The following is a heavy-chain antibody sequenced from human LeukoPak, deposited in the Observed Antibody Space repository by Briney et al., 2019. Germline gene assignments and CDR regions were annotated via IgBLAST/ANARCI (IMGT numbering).Heavy chain of an antibody. CDR3: ARDRGSSWYVDY. Sequence: ASVKVSCKASGYTFINYGITWVRQAPGQGLEWMGWINPSSGGTEYAQKFQGRVTMTGDTSISTAYMELSRLRSDDTAVYYCARDRGSSWYVDYWGQGTLVTVSS. V-gene: IGHV1-2*02. CDR2: INPSSGGT. D-gene: IGHD6-13*01. CDR1: GYTFINYG. J-gene: IGHJ4*02.